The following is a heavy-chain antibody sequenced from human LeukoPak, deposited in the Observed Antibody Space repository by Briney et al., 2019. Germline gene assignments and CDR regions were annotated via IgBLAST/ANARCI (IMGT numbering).Heavy chain of an antibody. Sequence: PGGSLRLSCAASGFTFSSYAMSWVRQAPGKGLEWVSAIRGSGGNTYYADSVKGRFTISRDNSKNTLYLQMNSLSAEDTAVYSCAKFCIARLPLVGANAHFDYWGQGTLVTVSS. CDR1: GFTFSSYA. CDR3: AKFCIARLPLVGANAHFDY. CDR2: IRGSGGNT. V-gene: IGHV3-23*01. D-gene: IGHD1-26*01. J-gene: IGHJ4*02.